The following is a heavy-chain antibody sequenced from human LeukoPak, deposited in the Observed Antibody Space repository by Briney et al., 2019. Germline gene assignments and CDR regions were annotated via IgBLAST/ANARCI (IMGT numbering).Heavy chain of an antibody. Sequence: SETLSLTCTVSGGSISSSSYYWGWIRQPPGKGLEWIGSIYYSGSTYYNPSLKSRVTISVDTSKNQFSLKLSSVTAADTAVYYCARRGIQLWSNAFDIWGQGTMVTVSS. CDR3: ARRGIQLWSNAFDI. V-gene: IGHV4-39*01. D-gene: IGHD5-18*01. CDR1: GGSISSSSYY. J-gene: IGHJ3*02. CDR2: IYYSGST.